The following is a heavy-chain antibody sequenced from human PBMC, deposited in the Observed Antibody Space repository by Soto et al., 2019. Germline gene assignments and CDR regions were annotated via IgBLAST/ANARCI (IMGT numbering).Heavy chain of an antibody. J-gene: IGHJ4*02. CDR2: ISYDGSNK. D-gene: IGHD6-19*01. CDR1: GFTFSSYG. CDR3: AKAAAVAGLFDY. Sequence: QPGGSLRLSCAASGFTFSSYGMHWVRQAPGKGLEWVAVISYDGSNKYYADSVKGRFTISRDNSKNTLYLQMNGLRAEDTAVYYCAKAAAVAGLFDYWGQGTLVTVSS. V-gene: IGHV3-30*18.